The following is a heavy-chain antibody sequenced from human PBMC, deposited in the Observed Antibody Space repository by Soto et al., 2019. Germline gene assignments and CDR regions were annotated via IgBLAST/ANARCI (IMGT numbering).Heavy chain of an antibody. V-gene: IGHV3-21*01. CDR2: ISSSSSYI. D-gene: IGHD3-22*01. Sequence: EVQLVESGGGLVKPGGSLRLSCAASGFTFSSYSMNWVRQAPGKGLEWVSSISSSSSYIYYADSVKGRFTISRDNAKNSLYLQMNSLRAEDTAVYYCARAPTYYYDSSGQPPFFYRGQGTLVTVSS. CDR1: GFTFSSYS. J-gene: IGHJ4*02. CDR3: ARAPTYYYDSSGQPPFFY.